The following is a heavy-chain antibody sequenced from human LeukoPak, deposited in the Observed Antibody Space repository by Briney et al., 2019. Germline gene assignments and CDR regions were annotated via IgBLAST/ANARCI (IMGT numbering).Heavy chain of an antibody. CDR1: GGSISSYY. V-gene: IGHV4-59*01. Sequence: SETLSLTCTVSGGSISSYYWSWIRQPPGKGLEWIGYIYYSGSTNYNPSLKSRVTISVDTSKNQFSLKLSSVTAADTAVYYCARYYDSSGYSSDYWGQGTLVTVSS. J-gene: IGHJ4*02. D-gene: IGHD3-22*01. CDR3: ARYYDSSGYSSDY. CDR2: IYYSGST.